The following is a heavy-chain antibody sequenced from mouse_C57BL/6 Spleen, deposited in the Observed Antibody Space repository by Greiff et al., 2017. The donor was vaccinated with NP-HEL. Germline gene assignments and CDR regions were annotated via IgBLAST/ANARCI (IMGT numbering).Heavy chain of an antibody. CDR1: GYTFTDYY. CDR2: INPNNGGT. CDR3: ARSITPLLRDY. D-gene: IGHD1-2*01. V-gene: IGHV1-26*01. J-gene: IGHJ2*01. Sequence: EVQLQQSGPELVKPGASVKISCKASGYTFTDYYMNWVKQSHGKSLEWIGDINPNNGGTSYNQKFKGKATLTVDKSSSTAYMELRSLTSEDSAVYYCARSITPLLRDYWGQGTTLTVSS.